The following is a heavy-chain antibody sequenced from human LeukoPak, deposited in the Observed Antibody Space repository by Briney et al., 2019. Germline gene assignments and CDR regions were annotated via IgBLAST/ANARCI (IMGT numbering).Heavy chain of an antibody. CDR1: GGSISTDTNY. D-gene: IGHD6-19*01. V-gene: IGHV4-61*02. Sequence: SETLSLTCTVSGGSISTDTNYWAWIRQPAGKGLEGIGRVYSSGTTNYNPSRKSRFTLSVDTSKNQFSLRLTSVPAADTTVYFCARQISSGWTTDAFDIWGQGTLVTVSS. CDR3: ARQISSGWTTDAFDI. J-gene: IGHJ3*02. CDR2: VYSSGTT.